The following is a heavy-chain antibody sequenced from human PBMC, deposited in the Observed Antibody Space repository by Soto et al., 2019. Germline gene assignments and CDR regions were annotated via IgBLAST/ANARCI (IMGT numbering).Heavy chain of an antibody. D-gene: IGHD6-19*01. CDR3: AKADGEQWLIPHLDN. CDR2: ISCCGGST. J-gene: IGHJ4*02. Sequence: EVHLLESGGGVVQPGGSLRLSCVASGFNFKKFAMAWVRQAPGEGLEWVSGISCCGGSTSYADSVKGRFSTARDDSKNTLSLQMNGLRVEDTAKYFCAKADGEQWLIPHLDNWGQGTLVTVS. CDR1: GFNFKKFA. V-gene: IGHV3-23*01.